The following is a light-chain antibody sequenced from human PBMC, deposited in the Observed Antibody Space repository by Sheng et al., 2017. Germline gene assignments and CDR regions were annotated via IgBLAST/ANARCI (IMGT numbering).Light chain of an antibody. CDR3: QQSYSTPRT. Sequence: DIQMTQSPSSLSASVGDRVTITCRASQSISSYLNWYQQKPGKAPKLLIYAASSLQSGVPSRFSGSGSGTDFTLTISSLQPEDFATYYCQQSYSTPRTFGLGDQAWRSN. CDR1: QSISSY. CDR2: AAS. J-gene: IGKJ2*01. V-gene: IGKV1-39*01.